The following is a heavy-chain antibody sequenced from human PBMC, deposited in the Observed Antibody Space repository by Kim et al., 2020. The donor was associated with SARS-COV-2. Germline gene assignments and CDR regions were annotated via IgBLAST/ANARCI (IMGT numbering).Heavy chain of an antibody. Sequence: GRFTISRDNAKNSLYLQMNSLRAEDTAVYYCARDQYCSGGSCPPGWYFDLWGRGTLVTVSS. D-gene: IGHD2-15*01. J-gene: IGHJ2*01. V-gene: IGHV3-11*06. CDR3: ARDQYCSGGSCPPGWYFDL.